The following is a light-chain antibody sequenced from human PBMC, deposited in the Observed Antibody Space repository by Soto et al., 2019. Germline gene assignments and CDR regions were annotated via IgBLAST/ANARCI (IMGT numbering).Light chain of an antibody. J-gene: IGKJ1*01. Sequence: EIVLTQSPGTLSLSPGERATLSCRASQSVSSSYLAWYQQKPGQAPRLLIYGASSRATGIPDRFSGSGSGTDFTLTISRLEPEDFAVYSCQQYGTSSWTFGQGTKGEIK. CDR3: QQYGTSSWT. CDR1: QSVSSSY. V-gene: IGKV3-20*01. CDR2: GAS.